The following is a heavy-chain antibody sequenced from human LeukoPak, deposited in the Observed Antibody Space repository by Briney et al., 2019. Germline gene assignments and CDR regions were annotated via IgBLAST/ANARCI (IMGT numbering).Heavy chain of an antibody. CDR2: ISISSGTI. D-gene: IGHD2-21*01. J-gene: IGHJ4*02. CDR1: GVIFSSYS. Sequence: GGSLRLSCAASGVIFSSYSMNWVRQAPGKGLEWVSYISISSGTISYADSVRGRFTISSDNAKNSLYLQMNSLRAEDTAVYYCARDTHYSFDYWGQGTLVIVYS. V-gene: IGHV3-48*01. CDR3: ARDTHYSFDY.